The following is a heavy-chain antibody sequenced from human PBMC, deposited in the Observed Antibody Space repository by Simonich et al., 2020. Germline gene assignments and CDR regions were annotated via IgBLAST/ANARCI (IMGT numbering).Heavy chain of an antibody. J-gene: IGHJ3*02. D-gene: IGHD7-27*01. CDR3: ARGRLTGDKGAFDI. V-gene: IGHV1-2*02. CDR1: GYTFTGYY. Sequence: QVQLVQSGAEVKKPGASVKVSCKASGYTFTGYYMHWVRQAPGQGLEWMGWSNPKSGGTNDAQKFQGRVTMTRDTSISTAYMELSRLRSDDTAVYYCARGRLTGDKGAFDIWGQGTMVTVSS. CDR2: SNPKSGGT.